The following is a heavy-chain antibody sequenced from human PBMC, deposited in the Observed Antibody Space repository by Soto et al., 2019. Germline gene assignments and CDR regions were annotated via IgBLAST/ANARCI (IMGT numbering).Heavy chain of an antibody. CDR2: IYYSGST. V-gene: IGHV4-59*08. J-gene: IGHJ4*02. D-gene: IGHD6-13*01. Sequence: SETLSLTCTVSGGSISSYYWSWIRQPPGKGLEWIGYIYYSGSTNYNPSLKSRVTISVDTSKNQFSLKLSSVTAADTAVYYCARWPIAAAGTDWGQGTLVTVSS. CDR3: ARWPIAAAGTD. CDR1: GGSISSYY.